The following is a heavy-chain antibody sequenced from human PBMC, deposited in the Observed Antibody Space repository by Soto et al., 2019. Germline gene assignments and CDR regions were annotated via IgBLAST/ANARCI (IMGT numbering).Heavy chain of an antibody. J-gene: IGHJ4*02. CDR2: SKNKADSYTT. CDR3: AVWGSGNDFGAA. D-gene: IGHD3-10*01. CDR1: GFTFSDHY. Sequence: EVQFVESGGGLVQPGGSLRLSCAASGFTFSDHYMDWVRQAPGKGLGWVGRSKNKADSYTTEYAASVKGRFTITRDASKNSLFMQMNSLKTEDTAVYYCAVWGSGNDFGAAWGQGILVTVSS. V-gene: IGHV3-72*01.